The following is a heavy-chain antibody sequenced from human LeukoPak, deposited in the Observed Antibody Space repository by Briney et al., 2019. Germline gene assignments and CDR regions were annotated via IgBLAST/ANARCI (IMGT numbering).Heavy chain of an antibody. CDR1: GGSISSYY. J-gene: IGHJ3*02. D-gene: IGHD3-22*01. Sequence: TSETLSLTCTVSGGSISSYYWSWLRQPPGKGLEWIGYIYYSGSTNYNPSLKSRVTMSVDTSKNQFSLKLSSVTAADTAVYYCSRDGYYDSSGYDAFDSWGQGTMVTVSS. V-gene: IGHV4-59*01. CDR2: IYYSGST. CDR3: SRDGYYDSSGYDAFDS.